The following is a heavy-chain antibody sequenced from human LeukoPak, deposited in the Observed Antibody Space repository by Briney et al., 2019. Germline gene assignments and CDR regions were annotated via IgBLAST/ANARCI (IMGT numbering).Heavy chain of an antibody. CDR3: AKGDVIGSREVYEMIDH. CDR1: GGTFSSYT. D-gene: IGHD3-10*01. Sequence: SVKVSCKASGGTFSSYTISWVRQAPGQGLEWMGRIIPILGIANYAQKFQGRVTITADKSTSTAYMELSSLRSEDTAVYYCAKGDVIGSREVYEMIDHWGQGTLVSVSS. J-gene: IGHJ4*02. V-gene: IGHV1-69*02. CDR2: IIPILGIA.